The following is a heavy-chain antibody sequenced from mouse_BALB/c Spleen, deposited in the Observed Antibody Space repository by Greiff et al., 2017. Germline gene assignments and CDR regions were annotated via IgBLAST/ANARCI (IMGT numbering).Heavy chain of an antibody. CDR3: ARSGGNGSSYGGMDY. J-gene: IGHJ4*01. CDR2: IDPSDSET. D-gene: IGHD1-1*01. Sequence: VQLVESGPQLVRPGASVKISCKASGYSFTSYWMHWVKQRPGQGLEWIGMIDPSDSETRLNQKFKDKATLTVDKSSSTAYMQLSSPTSEDSAVYYGARSGGNGSSYGGMDYGGQGTSVT. V-gene: IGHV1S126*01. CDR1: GYSFTSYW.